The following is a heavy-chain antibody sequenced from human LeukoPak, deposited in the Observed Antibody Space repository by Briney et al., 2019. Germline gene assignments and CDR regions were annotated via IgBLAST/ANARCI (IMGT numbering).Heavy chain of an antibody. V-gene: IGHV3-23*01. CDR3: AKDLVSHSSSWYTQFDY. CDR2: ISGSGGST. Sequence: GGSLRLSCAASGFTFSSYVMSWVRQAPGKGLEWVSAISGSGGSTDYADSVKGRFTISRDNSKNTLYLQMNSLRVEDTAVYYCAKDLVSHSSSWYTQFDYWGQGTLVTVSA. J-gene: IGHJ4*02. CDR1: GFTFSSYV. D-gene: IGHD6-13*01.